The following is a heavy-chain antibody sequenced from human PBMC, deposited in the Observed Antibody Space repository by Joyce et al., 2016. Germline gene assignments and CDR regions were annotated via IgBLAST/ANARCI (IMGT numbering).Heavy chain of an antibody. J-gene: IGHJ6*02. CDR2: ILPIDADV. Sequence: DVQLVQSGAELRKPGESLRISCQASGFNLRTYWVAWVRQKPGKGLACMVIILPIDADVKYSPAFEGQVTTSADKSIETAYLQWTSLKDSDTATYYCARRPISLVGMSFMRGGLDLWGQGTTVIVSS. CDR3: ARRPISLVGMSFMRGGLDL. D-gene: IGHD1-1*01. CDR1: GFNLRTYW. V-gene: IGHV5-51*01.